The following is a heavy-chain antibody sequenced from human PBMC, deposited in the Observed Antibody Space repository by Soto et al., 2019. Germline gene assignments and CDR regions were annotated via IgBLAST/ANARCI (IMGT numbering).Heavy chain of an antibody. CDR2: FDPEDGET. D-gene: IGHD3-10*01. Sequence: ASVKVSCKVSGCTLTELSMHWVRQAPGKGLEWMGGFDPEDGETIYAQKFQGRVTMTEDTSTDTAYMELSSLRSEDTAVYYCATTIYGSGSYPNWFDPWGQGTLVTVSS. CDR3: ATTIYGSGSYPNWFDP. J-gene: IGHJ5*02. V-gene: IGHV1-24*01. CDR1: GCTLTELS.